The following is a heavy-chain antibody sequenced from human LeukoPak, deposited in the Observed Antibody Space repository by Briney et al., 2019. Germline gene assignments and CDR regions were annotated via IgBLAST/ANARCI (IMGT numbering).Heavy chain of an antibody. Sequence: GASVKVSCKASGYTFTGYYMHWVRQAPGQGLEWMGWINPHSGGTNYAQKFQGRVTMTRDTSISTAYMELSRLRSDDTAVYYCARAGIVVVPAAYDYWGQEPWSPSPQ. CDR1: GYTFTGYY. J-gene: IGHJ4*01. D-gene: IGHD2-2*01. CDR2: INPHSGGT. CDR3: ARAGIVVVPAAYDY. V-gene: IGHV1-2*02.